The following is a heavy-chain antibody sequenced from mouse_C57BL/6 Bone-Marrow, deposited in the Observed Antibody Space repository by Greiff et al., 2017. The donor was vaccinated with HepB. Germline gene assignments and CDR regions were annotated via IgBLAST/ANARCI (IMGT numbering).Heavy chain of an antibody. CDR3: ARYYEYYFDY. CDR2: IHPNSGST. D-gene: IGHD1-1*01. V-gene: IGHV1-64*01. J-gene: IGHJ2*01. Sequence: QVKLQQPGAELLKPGASVKLSCKPSGYTLTSYWMNWVKQLPGQGLEWIGMIHPNSGSTNYNEKFKRKATLTVDKSSSTAYMQLSSLTSEDSAVYYCARYYEYYFDYWGQGTTLTVSS. CDR1: GYTLTSYW.